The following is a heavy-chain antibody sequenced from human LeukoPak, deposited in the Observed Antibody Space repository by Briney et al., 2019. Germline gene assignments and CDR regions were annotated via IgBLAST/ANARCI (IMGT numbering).Heavy chain of an antibody. D-gene: IGHD6-13*01. CDR3: ARDGGPRQGIAEARPHHDVIEY. Sequence: ASVNLSCKASGYTFTSYDNNWGRHATGQGLERMGFINPNSGGTNYEHQFQGRVTMTRDTSISTAYMELSRLRSDDTAVYYWARDGGPRQGIAEARPHHDVIEYWSQGTLVTVSS. J-gene: IGHJ4*02. V-gene: IGHV1-2*02. CDR2: INPNSGGT. CDR1: GYTFTSYD.